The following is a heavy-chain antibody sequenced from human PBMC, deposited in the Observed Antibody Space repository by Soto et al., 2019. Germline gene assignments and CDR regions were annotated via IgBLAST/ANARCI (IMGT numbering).Heavy chain of an antibody. J-gene: IGHJ5*02. V-gene: IGHV4-59*01. CDR1: DGSIGGYD. CDR2: IYYSGST. CDR3: ARVHDILTGYDWFDP. Sequence: PSETLCVTCSVADGSIGGYDWSWIRQTPGKGLEWIGYIYYSGSTNYNPSLKSRVTISVDTSKNQFSLKLSSVTAADTAVYYCARVHDILTGYDWFDPWGQGTLVTVSS. D-gene: IGHD3-9*01.